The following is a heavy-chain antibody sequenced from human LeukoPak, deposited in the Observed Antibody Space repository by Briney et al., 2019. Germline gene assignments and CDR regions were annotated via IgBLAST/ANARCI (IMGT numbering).Heavy chain of an antibody. CDR2: MYSGGST. CDR3: ARDHDYGGNAEYFQH. D-gene: IGHD4-23*01. J-gene: IGHJ1*01. CDR1: GFTVSSNY. V-gene: IGHV3-53*04. Sequence: PGGSLRLSCAASGFTVSSNYMSWVRQAPGKGREWVSVMYSGGSTYYADSAKGRFTISTHNSKNTLYLQMNSPRAEDTAVYYCARDHDYGGNAEYFQHWGQGTLVTVSS.